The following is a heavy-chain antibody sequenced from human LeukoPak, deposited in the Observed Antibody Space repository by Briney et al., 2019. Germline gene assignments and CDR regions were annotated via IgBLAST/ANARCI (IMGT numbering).Heavy chain of an antibody. Sequence: ASVKVSCKAYGYTFTGYYMHWVRQGPGQGLEWVGWINPNSGGTNYPQKFQGRVTMTRDTSISTAYMDLSRLRSDDTAVYYCARRVSVAGSFYFDYWGQGALAIVSS. D-gene: IGHD6-19*01. V-gene: IGHV1-2*02. CDR2: INPNSGGT. CDR1: GYTFTGYY. CDR3: ARRVSVAGSFYFDY. J-gene: IGHJ4*02.